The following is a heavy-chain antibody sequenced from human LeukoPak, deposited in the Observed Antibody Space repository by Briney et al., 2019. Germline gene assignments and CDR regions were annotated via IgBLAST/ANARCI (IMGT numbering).Heavy chain of an antibody. J-gene: IGHJ4*02. CDR1: GFPFSNYW. CDR2: INEDGWTR. Sequence: PGGSLRLSCAASGFPFSNYWMHWVRQAPGKGLVWVSRINEDGWTRDYADSVKGRFAISRDNAKNTLYLQMNSLRAEDAAVYYCVRDVAGMDGYWGQGTLVTVSS. V-gene: IGHV3-74*01. CDR3: VRDVAGMDGY. D-gene: IGHD2-15*01.